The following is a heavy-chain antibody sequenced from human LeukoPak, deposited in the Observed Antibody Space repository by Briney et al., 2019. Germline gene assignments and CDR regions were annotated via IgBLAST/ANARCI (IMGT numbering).Heavy chain of an antibody. Sequence: AAVKVSCKASGYTFTSYGISWVRQAAAQGGEWMGWISAYNGNTKYAQKPQGRVTMTTDTSTSTAYMELRSLRSDDTAVYYCARDNYCSSTSCYLGRGWFDPWGQGTLVTVSS. CDR3: ARDNYCSSTSCYLGRGWFDP. CDR1: GYTFTSYG. V-gene: IGHV1-18*01. D-gene: IGHD2-2*01. J-gene: IGHJ5*02. CDR2: ISAYNGNT.